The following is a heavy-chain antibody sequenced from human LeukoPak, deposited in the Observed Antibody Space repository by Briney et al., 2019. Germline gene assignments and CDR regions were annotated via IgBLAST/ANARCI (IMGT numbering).Heavy chain of an antibody. CDR1: GFTFDDYA. V-gene: IGHV3-43D*04. CDR3: AKASMGYCSSTSCYEAYYGMDV. D-gene: IGHD2-2*01. J-gene: IGHJ6*04. CDR2: ISWDGGST. Sequence: GGSLRLSCAASGFTFDDYAMHWVRQAPGKGLEWVSLISWDGGSTYYADSVKGRFTISRDNCKNSLYLQMNSLRAEDTALYYCAKASMGYCSSTSCYEAYYGMDVWGKGTTVTVSS.